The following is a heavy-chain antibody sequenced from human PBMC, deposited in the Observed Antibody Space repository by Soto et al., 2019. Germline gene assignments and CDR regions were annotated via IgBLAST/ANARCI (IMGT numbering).Heavy chain of an antibody. V-gene: IGHV1-8*01. Sequence: QVQLVQSGAEVKKPGASVKVSCKASGYTFTSYDINWVRQATGQGLEWMGWMNPNSGNTGYAQKFQGRVTMTWNTSLSTAYMELSSLRSEDTAGYYCAGGRLWVTRKVEYWGQATLVTVSS. CDR2: MNPNSGNT. CDR3: AGGRLWVTRKVEY. CDR1: GYTFTSYD. D-gene: IGHD2-2*01. J-gene: IGHJ4*02.